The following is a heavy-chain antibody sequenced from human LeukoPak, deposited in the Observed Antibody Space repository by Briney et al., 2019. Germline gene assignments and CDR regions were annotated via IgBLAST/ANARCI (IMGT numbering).Heavy chain of an antibody. Sequence: SETLSLTCAVYGGSFSDYYWSWIRQPPGKGLEGIGEINHSGSTNYNPSLKSRVTISVDTSKNQFSLKLSSVTAADTAVYYCARGPGNYGSGSYYKHWGQGTLVTVSS. V-gene: IGHV4-34*01. J-gene: IGHJ4*02. CDR1: GGSFSDYY. D-gene: IGHD3-10*01. CDR2: INHSGST. CDR3: ARGPGNYGSGSYYKH.